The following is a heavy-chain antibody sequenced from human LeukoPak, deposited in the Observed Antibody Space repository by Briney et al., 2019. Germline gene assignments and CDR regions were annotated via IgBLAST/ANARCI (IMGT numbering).Heavy chain of an antibody. J-gene: IGHJ4*02. CDR1: GFTFSSYA. Sequence: GGSLRLSCAASGFTFSSYAMSWVRQAPGKGLEWIAAISGSGGSTYYADSVKGRFTISRDNSKNTLYLQMNSLRAEDTAVYFCEKETPYDILTGRRRYYFDYWGQGTLVTVSS. CDR2: ISGSGGST. D-gene: IGHD3-9*01. CDR3: EKETPYDILTGRRRYYFDY. V-gene: IGHV3-23*01.